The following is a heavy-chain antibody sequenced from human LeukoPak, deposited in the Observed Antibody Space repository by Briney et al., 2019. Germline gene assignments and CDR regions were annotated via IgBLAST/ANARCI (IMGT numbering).Heavy chain of an antibody. CDR3: ARDGASIDDQYYGLDV. J-gene: IGHJ6*02. V-gene: IGHV3-7*01. Sequence: GGSLRLSCAASGFNFGEFWMAWVRQTPGMGLEWVADIKEDGSESFYVDSVKGRFTISRDNDKNTVFLEMNSLRAEDTAVYYFARDGASIDDQYYGLDVWGQGTTVTVSS. CDR2: IKEDGSES. D-gene: IGHD1-1*01. CDR1: GFNFGEFW.